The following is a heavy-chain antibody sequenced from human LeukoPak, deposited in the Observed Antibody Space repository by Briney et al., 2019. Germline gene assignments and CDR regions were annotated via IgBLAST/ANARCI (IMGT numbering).Heavy chain of an antibody. CDR1: GFTFSNYW. D-gene: IGHD1-14*01. V-gene: IGHV3-74*01. CDR3: IRGSNARNGMDV. CDR2: IDNDGTFT. J-gene: IGHJ6*02. Sequence: GGSLRLFCSASGFTFSNYWMHWARQAPGKGLVWVTRIDNDGTFTNYADSVKGRFTISRDNAKNTLYLQMNGLRVEDTAVYYCIRGSNARNGMDVWGQGTTVTVSS.